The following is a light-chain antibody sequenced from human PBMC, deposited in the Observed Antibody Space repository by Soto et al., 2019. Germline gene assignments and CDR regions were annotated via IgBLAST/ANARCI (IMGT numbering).Light chain of an antibody. CDR3: QQYNSYPWT. CDR1: QRISSW. J-gene: IGKJ1*01. V-gene: IGKV1-5*01. Sequence: GDRVTITCRASQRISSWLAWYQQKPGKAPKLLIYDASSLESGVPSRFSGSGSGTEFTLTITSLQPDDFATYYCQQYNSYPWTFGQGTKVDIK. CDR2: DAS.